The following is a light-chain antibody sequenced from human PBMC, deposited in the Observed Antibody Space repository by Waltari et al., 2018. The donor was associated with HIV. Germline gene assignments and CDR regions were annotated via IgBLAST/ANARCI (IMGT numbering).Light chain of an antibody. V-gene: IGLV1-44*01. CDR1: TPNIWRNT. J-gene: IGLJ2*01. CDR3: ASWDDSLNGPV. CDR2: GKT. Sequence: QSVLTQPPSASGTPEQRVYISCSGSTPNIWRNTVSRFQQLPGAAPTVLIFGKTQRPSWFPDRVSVSKSGTSASLAISGLQFEDEADYYCASWDDSLNGPVFGGGTKLTV.